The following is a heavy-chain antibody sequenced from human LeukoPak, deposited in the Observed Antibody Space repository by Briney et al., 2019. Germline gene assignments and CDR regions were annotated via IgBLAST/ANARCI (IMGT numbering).Heavy chain of an antibody. J-gene: IGHJ4*02. CDR3: ATGDLRYSRY. V-gene: IGHV1-69-2*01. CDR1: GYTFTDYY. D-gene: IGHD4-17*01. CDR2: VDPEDGET. Sequence: ASVKVSCKVSGYTFTDYYMHWVQQAPGKGLEWMGLVDPEDGETIYAEKFQGRVTITADTSTDTAYMELSSLRSEDTAVYYCATGDLRYSRYWGQGTLVTVSS.